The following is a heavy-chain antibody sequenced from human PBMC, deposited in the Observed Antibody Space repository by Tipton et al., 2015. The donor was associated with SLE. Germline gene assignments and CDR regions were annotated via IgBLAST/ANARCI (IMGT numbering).Heavy chain of an antibody. V-gene: IGHV1-58*02. CDR1: GFTFTSSA. Sequence: QLVQSGPEVKKPGTSVKVSCKASGFTFTSSAMQWVRQARGQRLEWIGWIAVGSGYTNCAQQFQERVTITRDMSTSTAYMELSSLRSEDTAVYYCAADLQLVHGAFDIWGQGTMVTVSS. D-gene: IGHD6-13*01. CDR2: IAVGSGYT. J-gene: IGHJ3*02. CDR3: AADLQLVHGAFDI.